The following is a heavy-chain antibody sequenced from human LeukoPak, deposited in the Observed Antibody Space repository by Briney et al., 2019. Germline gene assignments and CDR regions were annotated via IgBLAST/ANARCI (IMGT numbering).Heavy chain of an antibody. CDR2: IEFSVDT. CDR1: VASLNSRAYS. J-gene: IGHJ4*02. D-gene: IGHD2-21*01. Sequence: SETLSLTCSVSVASLNSRAYSSGWLRQSPEKALEWIGSIEFSVDTYYTPSVQSRVAISLDTSSNQFSLNLSSVTAADTAAYFCARLHGCGLDLDSWGQGTLAVVSS. CDR3: ARLHGCGLDLDS. V-gene: IGHV4-39*01.